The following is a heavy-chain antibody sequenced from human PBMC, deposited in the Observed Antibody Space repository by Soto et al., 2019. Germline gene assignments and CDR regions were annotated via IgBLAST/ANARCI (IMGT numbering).Heavy chain of an antibody. CDR1: GFTFSSYW. Sequence: PGGSLRLSCAASGFTFSSYWMHWVRQAPGKGLVWVSRINSDGSTINYADSVKGRFTISRDNAKNTLYLQMNSLRAEDTAVYYCARWGVTAAFGMDVWGQGTTVTVSS. CDR2: INSDGSTI. D-gene: IGHD3-10*01. V-gene: IGHV3-74*01. CDR3: ARWGVTAAFGMDV. J-gene: IGHJ6*02.